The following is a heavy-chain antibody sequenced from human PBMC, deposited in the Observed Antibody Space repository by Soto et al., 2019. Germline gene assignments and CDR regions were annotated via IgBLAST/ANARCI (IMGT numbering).Heavy chain of an antibody. CDR1: GGSSSGYY. V-gene: IGHV4-34*01. J-gene: IGHJ4*02. Sequence: PSETLSLTCAAYGGSSSGYYWSWIRQPPGKGREWIGEINHSGSTNDNLSLKSRVTISVDTSKNQFSMKQSSVSAADTPVYYYARTCITGMSQLAYWAQANLLTVS. CDR3: ARTCITGMSQLAY. CDR2: INHSGST. D-gene: IGHD1-20*01.